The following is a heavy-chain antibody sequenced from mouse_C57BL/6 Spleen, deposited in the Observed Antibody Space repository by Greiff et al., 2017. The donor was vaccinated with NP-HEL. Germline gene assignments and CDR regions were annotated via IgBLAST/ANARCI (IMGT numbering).Heavy chain of an antibody. CDR3: ARGLGDGSSSPDD. CDR2: IDPSDSYT. CDR1: GYTFTSYW. Sequence: VQLQQPGAELVRPGTSVKLSCKASGYTFTSYWMHWVKQRPGQGLEWIGVIDPSDSYTNYNQKFKGKATLTVDTSSSTAYMQLSSLTSEDSAVYYCARGLGDGSSSPDDWGKGTTLTVSS. V-gene: IGHV1-59*01. D-gene: IGHD1-1*01. J-gene: IGHJ2*01.